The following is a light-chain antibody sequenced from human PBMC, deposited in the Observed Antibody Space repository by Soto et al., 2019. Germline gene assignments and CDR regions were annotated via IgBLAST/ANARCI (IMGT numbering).Light chain of an antibody. V-gene: IGKV1-39*01. CDR3: QQSFSIPRT. J-gene: IGKJ2*01. CDR1: QNVWTY. Sequence: DIQMTQSPSSLSASVGDRVSVTCRASQNVWTYLNWYQQKPGKAPRLLIHSASDLESGVPSRFSGTGSGSDFTRTISSLQPEDFATYYCQQSFSIPRTFGQGTKLEI. CDR2: SAS.